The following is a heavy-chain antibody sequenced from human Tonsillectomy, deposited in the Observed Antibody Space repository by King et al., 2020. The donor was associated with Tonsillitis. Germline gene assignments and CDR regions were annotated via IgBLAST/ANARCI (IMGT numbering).Heavy chain of an antibody. CDR3: AKEFSGYYYLDF. CDR1: GFTFGNYA. D-gene: IGHD3-22*01. CDR2: IPWNSDNI. Sequence: QLVQSGGGLVQPGRSLRLSCAASGFTFGNYAMHWVRQAPGKGLEWVSGIPWNSDNIGYADSVKGRFTISRDNAKNSLYLQMNSLRVEDTALYYCAKEFSGYYYLDFWGQGTLVTVSS. V-gene: IGHV3-9*01. J-gene: IGHJ4*02.